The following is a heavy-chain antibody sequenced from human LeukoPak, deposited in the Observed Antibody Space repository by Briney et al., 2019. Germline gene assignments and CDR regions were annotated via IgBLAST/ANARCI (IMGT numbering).Heavy chain of an antibody. V-gene: IGHV1-69*13. Sequence: SVKVSCKASGGTFSSYAISWVRQAPGQGLEWMGGIIPIFGTANYAQKFQGRVTITADESTSTAYMELSSLRSEGTAVYYCASMTTVTTWLDYWGQGTLVTVPS. CDR3: ASMTTVTTWLDY. D-gene: IGHD4-17*01. CDR2: IIPIFGTA. J-gene: IGHJ4*02. CDR1: GGTFSSYA.